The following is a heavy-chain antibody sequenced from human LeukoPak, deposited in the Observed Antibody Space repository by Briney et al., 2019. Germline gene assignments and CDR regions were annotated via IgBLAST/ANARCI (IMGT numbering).Heavy chain of an antibody. D-gene: IGHD7-27*01. J-gene: IGHJ4*02. CDR1: GGSISSYY. V-gene: IGHV4-59*08. CDR3: ASHTNWGSCDFDY. Sequence: SETLSLTCTVSGGSISSYYWSWIRQPPGKGLEWIGYIYYSGSTNYNPSLKSRVTISVDTSKNQFSLKLSSVTAADTAVYYCASHTNWGSCDFDYWGQGTLVTVSS. CDR2: IYYSGST.